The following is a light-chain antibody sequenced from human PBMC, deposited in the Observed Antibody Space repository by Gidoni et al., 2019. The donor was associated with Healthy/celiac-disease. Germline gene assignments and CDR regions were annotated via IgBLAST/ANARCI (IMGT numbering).Light chain of an antibody. V-gene: IGLV2-11*01. Sequence: QSALTQPRSVSGSPGQSVTISCTGTSSDVGDYNYVSWYQQHPGKAPKLIIYDVSKRPSGVPDRFSGSKSGDTASLTISGLQAEDEADYYCCSYAGNYVFGTGTKVIVL. CDR2: DVS. CDR1: SSDVGDYNY. J-gene: IGLJ1*01. CDR3: CSYAGNYV.